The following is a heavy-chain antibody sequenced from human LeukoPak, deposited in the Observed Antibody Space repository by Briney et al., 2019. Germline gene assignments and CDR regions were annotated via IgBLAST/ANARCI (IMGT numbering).Heavy chain of an antibody. CDR1: GGSISSGGYY. J-gene: IGHJ4*02. D-gene: IGHD3-3*01. Sequence: SETLSLTCTVSGGSISSGGYYWSWIRQHTGKGLEWIGYIYYGGSTYYNPSLKSRVSMSVDASKTQFSLNLSSVTAADTAVYYSARAPIFGVAYFDYWGQGSLVTVSS. CDR3: ARAPIFGVAYFDY. CDR2: IYYGGST. V-gene: IGHV4-31*03.